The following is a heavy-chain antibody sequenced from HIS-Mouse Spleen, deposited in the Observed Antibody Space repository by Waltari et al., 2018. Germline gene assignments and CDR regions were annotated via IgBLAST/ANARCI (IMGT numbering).Heavy chain of an antibody. Sequence: QLQLQESGPGLVKPSETLSLTCTVSGGSISSSSYYWGWIRQPPGKGLEWIGSIYYSGSTYYTPSLKGRGTISVDTSKNQFSLKLRSVTAADTAVYYCAREIPYSSSWYDWYFDLWGRGTLVTVSS. D-gene: IGHD6-13*01. J-gene: IGHJ2*01. CDR1: GGSISSSSYY. CDR3: AREIPYSSSWYDWYFDL. CDR2: IYYSGST. V-gene: IGHV4-39*07.